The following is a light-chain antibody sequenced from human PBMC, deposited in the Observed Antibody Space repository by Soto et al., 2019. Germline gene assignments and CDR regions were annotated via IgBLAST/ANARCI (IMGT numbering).Light chain of an antibody. CDR3: MHGSHWPPRYT. CDR2: KVS. J-gene: IGKJ2*01. CDR1: QSLVFSDGNTF. V-gene: IGKV2-30*01. Sequence: DVVMTQSPLSLPVTLGQPASISCRSSQSLVFSDGNTFFNWFHQRPGQSPRRLIYKVSKRDSGAPDRFSGSESATDFALRISRVEAEDVGVYYYMHGSHWPPRYTFGQGTKLEIK.